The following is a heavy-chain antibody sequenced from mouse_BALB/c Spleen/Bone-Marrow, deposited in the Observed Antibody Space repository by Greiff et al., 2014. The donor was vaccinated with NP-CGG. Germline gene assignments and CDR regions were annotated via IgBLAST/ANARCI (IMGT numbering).Heavy chain of an antibody. CDR3: ARWGITTGFAY. CDR1: GFNIKDTY. V-gene: IGHV14-3*02. CDR2: IDLANGNT. D-gene: IGHD2-4*01. J-gene: IGHJ3*01. Sequence: VQLQQSGAELVKPGASVKLSCTASGFNIKDTYMHWVKQRPEQGLEWIGRIDLANGNTKYDPKFQGKATITADTSSNTAYLQLSSLTSEDTAVYYCARWGITTGFAYWGQGTLVTVSA.